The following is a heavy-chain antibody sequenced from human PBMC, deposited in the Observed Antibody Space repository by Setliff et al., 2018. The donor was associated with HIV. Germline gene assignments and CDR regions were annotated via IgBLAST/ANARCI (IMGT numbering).Heavy chain of an antibody. D-gene: IGHD6-19*01. CDR2: IYTSGNT. J-gene: IGHJ6*01. Sequence: NPSETLSLTCTVSGGSISSGSYYWSWIRQPAGKGLEWIGRIYTSGNTNYNPSLKSRVTISVDTSKNQFSLKLSSVTAADTAVYYCAAPAVAGTGGYYYAMDVWGPWTLLVTVSS. CDR3: AAPAVAGTGGYYYAMDV. V-gene: IGHV4-61*02. CDR1: GGSISSGSYY.